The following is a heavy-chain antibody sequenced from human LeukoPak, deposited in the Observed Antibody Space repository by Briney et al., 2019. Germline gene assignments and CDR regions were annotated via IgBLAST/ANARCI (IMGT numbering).Heavy chain of an antibody. CDR2: ISAYNGNT. CDR3: ARDSITMVRGVIPNDY. Sequence: ASVTVSCKASGYTFTSYGISWVRQAPGQGLEWMGWISAYNGNTNCAQKLQGRVTMTTDTSTSTAYMELRSLRSDDTAVYYCARDSITMVRGVIPNDYWGQGTLVTVSS. CDR1: GYTFTSYG. D-gene: IGHD3-10*01. J-gene: IGHJ4*02. V-gene: IGHV1-18*01.